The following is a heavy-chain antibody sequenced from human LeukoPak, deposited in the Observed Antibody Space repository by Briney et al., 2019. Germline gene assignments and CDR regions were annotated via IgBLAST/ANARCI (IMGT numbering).Heavy chain of an antibody. D-gene: IGHD2-2*01. CDR1: GGSISSSSYY. CDR3: ARQAPRYCSSTSCSAIDY. V-gene: IGHV4-39*01. CDR2: IFYSGTT. J-gene: IGHJ4*02. Sequence: SETLSLTCTVSGGSISSSSYYWGWIRQPPEKGLEWIGSIFYSGTTYYSPSLKSRVTISVDTSKNQFSLKLSSVTAADTAVYYCARQAPRYCSSTSCSAIDYWGQGTLVTVSS.